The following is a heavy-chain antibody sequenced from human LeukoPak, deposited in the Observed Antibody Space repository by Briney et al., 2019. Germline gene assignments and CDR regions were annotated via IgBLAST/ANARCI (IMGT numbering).Heavy chain of an antibody. CDR2: IYDSGSI. CDR3: ARRRLRYFDWLEGDYYYYYMDV. D-gene: IGHD3-9*01. J-gene: IGHJ6*03. Sequence: NSSETLSLTCTVSGGSISSHYWSWIRQPPGKGLEWTGYIYDSGSINYNPSLKSRVTISVDTSKNQFSLKLSSVTAADTAVYYCARRRLRYFDWLEGDYYYYYMDVWGKGTTVTISS. CDR1: GGSISSHY. V-gene: IGHV4-59*11.